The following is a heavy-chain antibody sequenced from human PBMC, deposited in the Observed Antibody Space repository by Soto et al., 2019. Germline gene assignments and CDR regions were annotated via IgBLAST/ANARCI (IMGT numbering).Heavy chain of an antibody. CDR1: GGSISSSSYY. CDR3: ATDSYYYDSSGYYGY. D-gene: IGHD3-22*01. Sequence: SETLSLTCTVSGGSISSSSYYWGWIRQTPGKGLEWIGSIYYSGSTYYNPSLKSRVTISVDTSKNQFSLKLSSVTAADTAVYYCATDSYYYDSSGYYGYWGQGTLVTVSS. J-gene: IGHJ4*02. CDR2: IYYSGST. V-gene: IGHV4-39*01.